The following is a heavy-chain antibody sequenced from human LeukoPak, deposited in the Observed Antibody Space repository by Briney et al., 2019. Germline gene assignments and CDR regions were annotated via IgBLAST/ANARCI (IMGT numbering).Heavy chain of an antibody. V-gene: IGHV3-30-3*01. CDR2: ISYDGSNK. Sequence: GGSLRLSCAASGFTFSSYAMHWVRQAPGKGLEWVAVISYDGSNKYNADSVKGRFTISRDNSKNTLYLQMNSLRPEDTAVYYCASRRLRLGELSLYFDYWGQGTLVTVSS. CDR1: GFTFSSYA. J-gene: IGHJ4*02. D-gene: IGHD3-16*02. CDR3: ASRRLRLGELSLYFDY.